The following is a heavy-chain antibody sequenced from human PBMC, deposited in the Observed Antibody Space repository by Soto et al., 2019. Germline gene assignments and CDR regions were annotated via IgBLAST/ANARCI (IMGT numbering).Heavy chain of an antibody. D-gene: IGHD6-19*01. CDR1: GGSIFSSNW. CDR3: ARAGAYSSGWYIEY. Sequence: QVQLQESGPGLVKPSGTLSLTCAVSGGSIFSSNWWNWVRQPPGKGLEWIGEIYHSGSTNYNPSLKSRVTISVDKPKNQCSLRLSSVTAADTAVYYCARAGAYSSGWYIEYWGQGTLVTVSS. CDR2: IYHSGST. V-gene: IGHV4-4*02. J-gene: IGHJ4*02.